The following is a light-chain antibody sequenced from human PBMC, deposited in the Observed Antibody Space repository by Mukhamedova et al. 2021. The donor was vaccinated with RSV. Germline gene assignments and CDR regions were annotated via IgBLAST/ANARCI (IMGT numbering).Light chain of an antibody. CDR3: QQYNSFPVT. J-gene: IGKJ5*01. Sequence: WYQRRVHGRAPKLLIYRVSTLESGVPSRFSGSGSGTEFTLTISSVQPDDFATYYCQQYNSFPVTFGQGTRLEI. V-gene: IGKV1-5*03. CDR2: RVS.